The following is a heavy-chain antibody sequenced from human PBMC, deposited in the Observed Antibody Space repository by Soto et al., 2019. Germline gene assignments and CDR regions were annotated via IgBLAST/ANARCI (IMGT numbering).Heavy chain of an antibody. CDR3: ARVTDYYESSGYFDY. Sequence: GGSLSLSCAASGFTFSSYWMSWVRQAPGKGLEWVANIKQDGSEKYYVDSVKGRFTISRDNAKNSLNLQMNSLRAEDTAVYYCARVTDYYESSGYFDYWGQGTLVTVSS. CDR1: GFTFSSYW. D-gene: IGHD3-22*01. CDR2: IKQDGSEK. J-gene: IGHJ4*02. V-gene: IGHV3-7*01.